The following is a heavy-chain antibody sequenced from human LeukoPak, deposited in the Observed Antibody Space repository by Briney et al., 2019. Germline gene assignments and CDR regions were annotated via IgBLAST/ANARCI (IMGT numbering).Heavy chain of an antibody. D-gene: IGHD3-22*01. J-gene: IGHJ4*02. CDR1: GFTFSSHS. CDR2: ISSSSTI. V-gene: IGHV3-48*01. CDR3: ARGAYYYED. Sequence: GGSLRLSCAASGFTFSSHSMNWVRQAPGKGLEWVLYISSSSTIYYADSVKGRFTISRDNAKNSLYLQMNSLRAEDTAVYYCARGAYYYEDWGQGTLVTVSS.